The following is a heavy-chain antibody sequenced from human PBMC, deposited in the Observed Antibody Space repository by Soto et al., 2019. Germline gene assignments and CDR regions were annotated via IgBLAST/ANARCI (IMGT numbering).Heavy chain of an antibody. V-gene: IGHV6-1*01. D-gene: IGHD2-2*01. CDR2: TYYRSKWYN. Sequence: QTLSLTCAISGDSVSSNRAAWNWIRQSPSRGLEWLGRTYYRSKWYNDYAVSVKSRITINPDTSKNQFSLQLNSVTPEDTAVYYCAREGIVVVPAAMYYYYGMDVWGQGTTVTVSS. J-gene: IGHJ6*02. CDR3: AREGIVVVPAAMYYYYGMDV. CDR1: GDSVSSNRAA.